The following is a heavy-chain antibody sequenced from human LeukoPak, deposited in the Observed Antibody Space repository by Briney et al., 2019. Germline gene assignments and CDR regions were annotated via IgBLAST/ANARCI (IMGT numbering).Heavy chain of an antibody. J-gene: IGHJ4*02. Sequence: GRSLRLSCAASGFTFSSYAMSWVRQAPEKGLEWVSTISGSGGGTYYAASVKGWFTISRDDYKNTLYLQMNSLRAEETAVYYCVKDLGRYRNNCFDYWGQGTLVTVSS. D-gene: IGHD1-26*01. CDR1: GFTFSSYA. CDR3: VKDLGRYRNNCFDY. V-gene: IGHV3-23*01. CDR2: ISGSGGGT.